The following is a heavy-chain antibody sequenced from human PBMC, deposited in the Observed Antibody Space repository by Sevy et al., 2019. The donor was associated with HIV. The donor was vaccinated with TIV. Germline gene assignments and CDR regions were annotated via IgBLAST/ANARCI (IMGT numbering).Heavy chain of an antibody. Sequence: GGSLRLSCVASGFTFDDYAMHWVRQAPGKGPEWVSGSSWNSGSMGYAESVKGRFTISRDNAKNSLYLQMNSLRVEDTALYYCAKGIGYSNGWYSWFDSWCQGTLVTVSS. J-gene: IGHJ5*01. CDR3: AKGIGYSNGWYSWFDS. CDR2: SSWNSGSM. V-gene: IGHV3-9*01. D-gene: IGHD6-19*01. CDR1: GFTFDDYA.